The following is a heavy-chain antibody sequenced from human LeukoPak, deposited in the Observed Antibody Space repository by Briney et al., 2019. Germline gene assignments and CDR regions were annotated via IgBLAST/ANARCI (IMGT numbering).Heavy chain of an antibody. CDR1: GFTFTNYG. D-gene: IGHD2-8*01. J-gene: IGHJ4*02. V-gene: IGHV3-74*01. CDR2: INSDGRST. CDR3: ARNSNGMSN. Sequence: GGSLRLSCVASGFTFTNYGMMWVRQAPGKGLVWVSYINSDGRSTTYADSVKGRFTISRDNAKNTLYLEMSSLRAEDTAMYYCARNSNGMSNWGQGTLVIVSS.